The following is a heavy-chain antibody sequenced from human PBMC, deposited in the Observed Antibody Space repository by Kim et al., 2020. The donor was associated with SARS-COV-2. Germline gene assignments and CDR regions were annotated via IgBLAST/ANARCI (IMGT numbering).Heavy chain of an antibody. D-gene: IGHD2-21*02. CDR3: ARGVTY. CDR2: GIT. J-gene: IGHJ4*02. V-gene: IGHV3-23*01. Sequence: GITRYTYSVKGRFTISRDKSKNTMYLQSNNLRAEDTALYFCARGVTYWGQGTLVTVSP.